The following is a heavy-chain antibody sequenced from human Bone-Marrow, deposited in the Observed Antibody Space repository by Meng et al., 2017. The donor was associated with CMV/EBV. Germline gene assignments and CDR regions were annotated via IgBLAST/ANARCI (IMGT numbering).Heavy chain of an antibody. CDR1: GGSISNYW. V-gene: IGHV4-59*01. CDR2: IYYSGTT. J-gene: IGHJ6*02. D-gene: IGHD1-26*01. CDR3: AREGGSLDV. Sequence: SETLSLTCSVSGGSISNYWWSWIRQPPGSGLEWIGNIYYSGTTYYNPSLRSRVTISIDTSKNQFSLKLNSVTTADTAVYYCAREGGSLDVWGQGTTVTVSS.